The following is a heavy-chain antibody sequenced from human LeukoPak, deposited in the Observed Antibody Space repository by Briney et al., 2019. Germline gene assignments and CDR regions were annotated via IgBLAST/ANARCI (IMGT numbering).Heavy chain of an antibody. CDR3: ARGGYYGSGNDFRFDP. J-gene: IGHJ5*02. D-gene: IGHD3-10*01. CDR1: GGSVSSYY. V-gene: IGHV4-59*02. CDR2: IYYSGST. Sequence: PSETLSLTCTVSGGSVSSYYWSWIRQPPGKGLEWIGYIYYSGSTNYKPSLKSRVTISVDTSKNQFSLKLSSVTAADTAVYYCARGGYYGSGNDFRFDPWGQGTLVTVSS.